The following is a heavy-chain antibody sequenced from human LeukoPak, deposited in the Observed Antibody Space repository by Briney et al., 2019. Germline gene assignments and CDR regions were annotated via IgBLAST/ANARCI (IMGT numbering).Heavy chain of an antibody. V-gene: IGHV3-48*04. D-gene: IGHD3-16*01. Sequence: GGSLRLSCVASGFTFSSYTINWVRQAPGKGLEWVSYISGGGTVYYADSVQGGFTISRDDSKHSLYLQMNTLRAEDTAVYYCARNTYYFDYWGQGTLVTVSS. CDR3: ARNTYYFDY. J-gene: IGHJ4*02. CDR2: ISGGGTV. CDR1: GFTFSSYT.